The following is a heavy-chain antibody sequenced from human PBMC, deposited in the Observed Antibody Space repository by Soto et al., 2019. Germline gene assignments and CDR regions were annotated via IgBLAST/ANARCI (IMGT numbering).Heavy chain of an antibody. CDR3: ARLRRETFLNDAFDI. Sequence: GASVKVSCKASGTFKSYSIAWVRQAPGQGLEWMGVITPMFGTINYAQKFQGRVTITADESTNTAYMELSSLGSGDTAVYYCARLRRETFLNDAFDIWGPGTMVTVSS. V-gene: IGHV1-69*13. J-gene: IGHJ3*02. CDR2: ITPMFGTI. CDR1: GTFKSYS.